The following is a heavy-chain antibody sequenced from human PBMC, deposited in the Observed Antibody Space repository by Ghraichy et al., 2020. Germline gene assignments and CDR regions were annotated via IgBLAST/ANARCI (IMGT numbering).Heavy chain of an antibody. J-gene: IGHJ4*02. CDR1: GFTFRSYW. CDR3: VRDFRKSDY. V-gene: IGHV3-74*01. CDR2: IDGGGITT. Sequence: LSLTCEASGFTFRSYWIHWVRQAPGKGPVWVSRIDGGGITTNYADSVKGRFTVSRDNAKNTAFLQMNSLRAEDTAVYYCVRDFRKSDYWGQGTAVTVS.